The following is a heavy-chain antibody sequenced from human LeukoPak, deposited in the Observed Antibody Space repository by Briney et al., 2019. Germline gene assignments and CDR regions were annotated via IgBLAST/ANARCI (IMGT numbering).Heavy chain of an antibody. CDR3: ARDPIVATGGFDY. CDR1: GYTFINYD. Sequence: ASVKVSCKASGYTFINYDISWVRQATGQGLEWMGWINPNSGGTNYAQKFQGRVTMTRDTSISTAYMELSRLRSDDTAVYYCARDPIVATGGFDYWGQGTLVTVSS. J-gene: IGHJ4*02. V-gene: IGHV1-2*02. CDR2: INPNSGGT. D-gene: IGHD5-12*01.